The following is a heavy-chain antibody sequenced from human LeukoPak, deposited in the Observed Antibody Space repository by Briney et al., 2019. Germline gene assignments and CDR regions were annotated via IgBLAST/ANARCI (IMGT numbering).Heavy chain of an antibody. CDR3: ARGPGGYDN. CDR2: IFGGGST. Sequence: GESLKISCAASGFTVSSNYMTWVRQAPGKGLEWVSVIFGGGSTYYADSVKGRFTISRDNSKNTLFLQMNSLRVEDTAVYYCARGPGGYDNWGQGTLVTVSS. D-gene: IGHD3-16*01. V-gene: IGHV3-66*01. CDR1: GFTVSSNY. J-gene: IGHJ4*02.